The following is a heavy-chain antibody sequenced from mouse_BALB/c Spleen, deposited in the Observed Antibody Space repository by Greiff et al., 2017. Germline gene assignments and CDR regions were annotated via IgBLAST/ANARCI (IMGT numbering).Heavy chain of an antibody. J-gene: IGHJ4*01. CDR2: SRNKANDYTT. V-gene: IGHV7-1*02. D-gene: IGHD2-2*01. Sequence: EVKLMESGGGLVQPGGSLRLSCATSGFTFSDFYMEWVRQPPGKRLEWIAASRNKANDYTTEYSASVKGRFIVSRDTSQSILYLQMNALRAEDTAIYYCARVDGYDDWDYAMDYWGQGTSVTVSS. CDR1: GFTFSDFY. CDR3: ARVDGYDDWDYAMDY.